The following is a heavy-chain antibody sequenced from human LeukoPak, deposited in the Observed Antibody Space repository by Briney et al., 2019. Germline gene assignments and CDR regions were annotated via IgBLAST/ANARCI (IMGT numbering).Heavy chain of an antibody. D-gene: IGHD3-10*01. V-gene: IGHV1-3*01. CDR2: INAGNGNT. J-gene: IGHJ4*02. CDR1: GYTFSSYN. CDR3: AFRGVSDDFDS. Sequence: ASVKVSCKASGYTFSSYNMHWVRQAPGQRLEWMGWINAGNGNTKFSQKFQGRVTITRDTPASTGYMELSSLTSEDTAVYYCAFRGVSDDFDSWGQGTLVTVSS.